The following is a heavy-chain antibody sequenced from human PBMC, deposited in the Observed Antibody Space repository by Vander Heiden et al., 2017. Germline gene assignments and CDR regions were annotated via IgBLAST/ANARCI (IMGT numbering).Heavy chain of an antibody. CDR3: AKEGCGSWALRPPWYYFDY. Sequence: EVQLLESGGGLVQPGGHLRLSCAASGFTFSSYALRWVRQAPGNGLEWVSAISGSGGSTYYADSVKGRVSISRDNSKNTLYLQMNSLRADDPAVYYCAKEGCGSWALRPPWYYFDYWGQGTLVTVSS. D-gene: IGHD6-13*01. V-gene: IGHV3-23*01. CDR2: ISGSGGST. CDR1: GFTFSSYA. J-gene: IGHJ4*02.